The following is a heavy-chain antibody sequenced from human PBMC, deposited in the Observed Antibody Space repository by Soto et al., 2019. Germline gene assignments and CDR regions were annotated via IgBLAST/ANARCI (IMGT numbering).Heavy chain of an antibody. V-gene: IGHV3-30*18. CDR2: ISYDGDNK. Sequence: QVKLVESGGGVVQPGGSLRLSCTPSGFTFRNYGLLWVRQAPGKGLEWVALISYDGDNKYYSDSARGRFTVSRDNFKNTLFLQMDSLRPEDTAVYYCAKDIVKYTYGACDYWGQGALVTVSS. CDR1: GFTFRNYG. D-gene: IGHD5-18*01. J-gene: IGHJ4*02. CDR3: AKDIVKYTYGACDY.